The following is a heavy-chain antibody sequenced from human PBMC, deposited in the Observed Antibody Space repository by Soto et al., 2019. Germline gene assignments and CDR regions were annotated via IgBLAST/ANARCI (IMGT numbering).Heavy chain of an antibody. V-gene: IGHV4-59*01. CDR3: ARADSGSYGMDV. D-gene: IGHD1-26*01. Sequence: SETLSLTCTVSGGSISSYYWSWIRQPPGKGLEWIGYIYYSGSTNYNPSLKSRVTISVDTSKNQFSLKLSSVTAADTAVYYCARADSGSYGMDVSGQGPTVTVYS. CDR2: IYYSGST. J-gene: IGHJ6*02. CDR1: GGSISSYY.